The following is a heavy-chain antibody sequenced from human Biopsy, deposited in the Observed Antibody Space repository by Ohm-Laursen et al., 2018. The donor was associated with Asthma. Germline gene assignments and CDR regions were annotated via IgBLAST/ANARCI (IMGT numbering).Heavy chain of an antibody. CDR2: IYYSGST. Sequence: TLSLTCTISGGSINIGDYYWSWIRQHPGKGLEWIGYIYYSGSTYYNPSLKSRVSILIDTSKNQFSLRLSSVTAADTAVYYCASTTYGDDGFDPWGQGTLVTVSS. D-gene: IGHD4-17*01. V-gene: IGHV4-31*03. J-gene: IGHJ5*02. CDR3: ASTTYGDDGFDP. CDR1: GGSINIGDYY.